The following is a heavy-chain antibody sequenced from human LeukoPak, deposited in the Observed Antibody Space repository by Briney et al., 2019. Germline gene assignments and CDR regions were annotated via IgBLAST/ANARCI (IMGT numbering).Heavy chain of an antibody. Sequence: ASVKVSCKASGYTFTGYYMHWVRQAPGQGLEWMGIINPSGGSTSYAQKFQGRVTMTRDTSTSTVYMGLSSLRSEDTAVYYCARDTAMATGFLDYWGQGTLVTVSS. CDR2: INPSGGST. V-gene: IGHV1-46*01. CDR3: ARDTAMATGFLDY. CDR1: GYTFTGYY. J-gene: IGHJ4*02. D-gene: IGHD5-18*01.